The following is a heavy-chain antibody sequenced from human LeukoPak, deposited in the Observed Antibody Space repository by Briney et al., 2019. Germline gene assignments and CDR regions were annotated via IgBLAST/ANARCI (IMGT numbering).Heavy chain of an antibody. CDR3: ARGIRNQLLSEY. J-gene: IGHJ4*02. CDR1: GYTFTSYG. D-gene: IGHD2-2*01. CDR2: ISAYNGNT. V-gene: IGHV1-18*01. Sequence: ASVKVSCKASGYTFTSYGISWVRQAPGQGLEWMGWISAYNGNTNYAQKFQGRVTMTTDTSTSTAYKELSSLISEDTAVYYCARGIRNQLLSEYWGQGSLVTVSS.